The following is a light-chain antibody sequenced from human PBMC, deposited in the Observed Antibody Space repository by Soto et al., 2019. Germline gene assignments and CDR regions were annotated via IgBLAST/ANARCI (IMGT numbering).Light chain of an antibody. V-gene: IGKV3-11*01. J-gene: IGKJ5*01. CDR1: QSVNHY. CDR2: DAS. CDR3: QQRTNWPT. Sequence: EIVLTQSPATLSLSPGERATLSCRASQSVNHYLAWYQQKPGQAPRLLMNDASNRATGIPARFSGSGSGTDFTLSISSLEPEDFAVYYCQQRTNWPTFGQGTRLEIK.